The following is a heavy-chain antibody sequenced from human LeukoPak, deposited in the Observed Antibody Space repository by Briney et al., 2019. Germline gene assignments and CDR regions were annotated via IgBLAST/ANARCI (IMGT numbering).Heavy chain of an antibody. CDR2: IYTSGST. CDR1: GGSISSYY. D-gene: IGHD4-17*01. Sequence: KPSETLSLTCTVSGGSISSYYWSWIRQPAGKGLEWIGRIYTSGSTNYNPSLKSRVTMSVDTSKNQFSLKLSSVTAADTAVYYCARGRDTVARARSPRPSYYYYYMDVWGKGTTVTVSS. V-gene: IGHV4-4*07. CDR3: ARGRDTVARARSPRPSYYYYYMDV. J-gene: IGHJ6*03.